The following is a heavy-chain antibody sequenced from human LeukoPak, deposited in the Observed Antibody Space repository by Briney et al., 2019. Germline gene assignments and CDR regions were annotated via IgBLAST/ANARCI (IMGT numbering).Heavy chain of an antibody. CDR1: GFTFSTYG. CDR3: ARDPPQGPIDGFDGMDV. D-gene: IGHD5-24*01. CDR2: IWHDGSIK. Sequence: GGSLRLSCAASGFTFSTYGMHWVRQAPGKGLEWVAVIWHDGSIKYYADSVRGRFTVSRDNSKNTLFLQMNSLRAEDTAVYYCARDPPQGPIDGFDGMDVWGQGTTVTVSS. V-gene: IGHV3-33*01. J-gene: IGHJ6*02.